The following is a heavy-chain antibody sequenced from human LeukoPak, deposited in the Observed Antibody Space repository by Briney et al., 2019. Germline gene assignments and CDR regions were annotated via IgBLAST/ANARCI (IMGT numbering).Heavy chain of an antibody. V-gene: IGHV4-39*01. CDR2: ISYSGST. CDR1: GDSLIISNYY. J-gene: IGHJ4*02. CDR3: ARLTDF. Sequence: SETLSLTCTVSGDSLIISNYYWGWIRQSPGKGLECIGKISYSGSTYYNPSLRSRVHMSVDTSKNQFSLTLSSVTAADTAVYYCARLTDFWGQGILVTVSS.